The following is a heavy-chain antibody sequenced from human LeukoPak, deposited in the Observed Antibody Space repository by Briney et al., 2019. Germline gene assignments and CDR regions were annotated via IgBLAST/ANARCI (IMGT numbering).Heavy chain of an antibody. Sequence: GASVKVSCKASGYTFTGYYMHWVRQAPGQGLDWMGRINPNSGGTNYAQKFQGRVTMTRDTSISTAYMELSRLRSDDTAVYYYARDLGSYYGDYWGPGTLVTVSS. CDR1: GYTFTGYY. CDR3: ARDLGSYYGDY. D-gene: IGHD1-26*01. V-gene: IGHV1-2*06. CDR2: INPNSGGT. J-gene: IGHJ4*02.